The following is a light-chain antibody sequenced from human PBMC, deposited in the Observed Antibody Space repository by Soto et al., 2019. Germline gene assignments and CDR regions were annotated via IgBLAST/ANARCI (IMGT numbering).Light chain of an antibody. Sequence: QSVLTQPPSASGSPGQSVTISCTGTSTDVGGYNYVSWYQQHPGKAPKLMIYEVSKRPSGVPDRFSGSKSGNTASLTVSGLQAEDEADYYCSSHTVSSNSWVFGGGTKLTVL. CDR2: EVS. CDR3: SSHTVSSNSWV. CDR1: STDVGGYNY. V-gene: IGLV2-8*01. J-gene: IGLJ2*01.